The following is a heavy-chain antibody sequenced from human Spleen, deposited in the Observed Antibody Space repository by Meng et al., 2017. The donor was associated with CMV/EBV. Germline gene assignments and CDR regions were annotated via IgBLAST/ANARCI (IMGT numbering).Heavy chain of an antibody. J-gene: IGHJ4*02. V-gene: IGHV5-51*01. Sequence: YSFTSYWIGWVRQMHGKGLEWMGIIYPGDSDTRYSPSFQGQVTISADKSISTAYLQWSSLKASDTAMYYCARQAVEDYYDSRGYYTWGQGTLVTVSS. D-gene: IGHD3-22*01. CDR2: IYPGDSDT. CDR3: ARQAVEDYYDSRGYYT. CDR1: YSFTSYW.